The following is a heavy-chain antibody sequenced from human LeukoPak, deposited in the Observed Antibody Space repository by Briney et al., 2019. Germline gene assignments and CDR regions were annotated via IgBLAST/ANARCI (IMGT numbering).Heavy chain of an antibody. V-gene: IGHV4-4*07. CDR2: IYTSGST. D-gene: IGHD6-19*01. Sequence: SETLSLTCTVSGGSISSYYWSWIRQPAGKGLEWIGRIYTSGSTNYNPSLKSRVTISVDKSKNQFSLKLSSVTAADAAVYYCARDLLSSSGWYYFDYWGQGTLVTVSS. CDR3: ARDLLSSSGWYYFDY. J-gene: IGHJ4*02. CDR1: GGSISSYY.